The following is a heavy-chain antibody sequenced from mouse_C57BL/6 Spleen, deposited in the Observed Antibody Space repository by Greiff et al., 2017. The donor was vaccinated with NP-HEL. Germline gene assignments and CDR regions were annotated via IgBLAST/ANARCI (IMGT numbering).Heavy chain of an antibody. V-gene: IGHV1-15*01. J-gene: IGHJ3*01. D-gene: IGHD2-4*01. CDR2: IDPETGGT. CDR3: TRVLRQGFAY. Sequence: QVQLQQSGAELVRPGASVTLSCKASGYTFTDYEMHWVKQTPVHGLEWIGAIDPETGGTAYNQKFKGKAILTADKSSSTAYMELRSLTSEDSAVYYCTRVLRQGFAYWGQGTLVTVSA. CDR1: GYTFTDYE.